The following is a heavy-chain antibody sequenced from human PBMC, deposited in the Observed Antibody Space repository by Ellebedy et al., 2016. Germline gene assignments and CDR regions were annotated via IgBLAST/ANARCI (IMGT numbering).Heavy chain of an antibody. V-gene: IGHV4-34*01. J-gene: IGHJ5*02. CDR2: INHSGST. Sequence: SETLSLTCAVYGGSFSGYYWSWIRQPPGKGLEWIGEINHSGSTNYNQSLKSRVTISVDTSKNQFSLKLSSVTAADTAMYYCARDIVVVVAATPEEGKDVGCWFDPWGQGTLVTVSS. CDR3: ARDIVVVVAATPEEGKDVGCWFDP. CDR1: GGSFSGYY. D-gene: IGHD2-15*01.